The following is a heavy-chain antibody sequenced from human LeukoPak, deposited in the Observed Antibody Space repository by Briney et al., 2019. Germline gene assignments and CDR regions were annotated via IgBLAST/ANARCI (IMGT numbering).Heavy chain of an antibody. D-gene: IGHD6-13*01. CDR1: GYTFTSYG. V-gene: IGHV1-18*01. CDR3: ARVGIAAAGADDYYYYMDV. J-gene: IGHJ6*03. CDR2: ISAYNGNT. Sequence: ASVKVSCKASGYTFTSYGISWVRQAPGQGLEWLGWISAYNGNTNYAQKLQGRVTMTTDTSTSTAYMELRSLRSDDTAVYYCARVGIAAAGADDYYYYMDVWGKGTTVTVSS.